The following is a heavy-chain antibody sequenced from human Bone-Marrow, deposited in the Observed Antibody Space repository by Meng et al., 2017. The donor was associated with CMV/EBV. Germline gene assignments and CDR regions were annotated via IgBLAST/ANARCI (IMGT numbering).Heavy chain of an antibody. Sequence: YNFTSYYMHWARQAPGQGLEWMGIINPSGGSTSYAQKFQGRVTMTRDTSTSTVYMELSSLRSEDTAVYYCARALRCSSTSCYHGFDPWGQGTLVTVSS. CDR2: INPSGGST. D-gene: IGHD2-2*01. V-gene: IGHV1-46*01. CDR1: YNFTSYY. J-gene: IGHJ5*02. CDR3: ARALRCSSTSCYHGFDP.